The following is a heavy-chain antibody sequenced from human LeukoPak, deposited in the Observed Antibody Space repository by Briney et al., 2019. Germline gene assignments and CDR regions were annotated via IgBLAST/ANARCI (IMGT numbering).Heavy chain of an antibody. J-gene: IGHJ4*02. Sequence: GGSVTLPCAVSGLTLTNHYMVCVRDAREVGVEWFARTTNTPHAYTTAYAASVRGRFTVSRDDSKSLLHLQMSSMKTDDTAVYYCGRDTATAIDYWGRGTLVTVSS. V-gene: IGHV3-72*01. D-gene: IGHD5-18*01. CDR1: GLTLTNHY. CDR3: GRDTATAIDY. CDR2: TTNTPHAYTT.